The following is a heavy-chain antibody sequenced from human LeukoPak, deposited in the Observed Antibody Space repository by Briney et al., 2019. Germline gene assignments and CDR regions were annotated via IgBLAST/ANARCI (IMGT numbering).Heavy chain of an antibody. CDR3: ATSGGY. CDR1: GFTFSAYW. CDR2: IKGDGSET. V-gene: IGHV3-7*01. D-gene: IGHD3-16*01. J-gene: IGHJ4*02. Sequence: GGSLRLPCAASGFTFSAYWMKWVRQAPGKGLVWVATIKGDGSETHYETSVKGRFTISRDNAKRSLYLQMTSLSVEDTAMYYCATSGGYWGQGTLVTVSS.